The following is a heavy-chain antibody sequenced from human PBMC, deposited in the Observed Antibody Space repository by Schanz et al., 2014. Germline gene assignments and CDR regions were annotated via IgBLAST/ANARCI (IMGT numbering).Heavy chain of an antibody. V-gene: IGHV1-3*01. CDR3: ARSGSSNWYFFDY. J-gene: IGHJ4*02. CDR2: IHAGTGNT. Sequence: QVQLVQSWAEVKGPGASVKVSCKASGYSFTPFPIHWVRQAPGQRLEWMGWIHAGTGNTEYSQKFQGRVTITRDTLASTAYMGVSSLRSEDTAVYYCARSGSSNWYFFDYWGQGTLVTVSS. CDR1: GYSFTPFP. D-gene: IGHD6-13*01.